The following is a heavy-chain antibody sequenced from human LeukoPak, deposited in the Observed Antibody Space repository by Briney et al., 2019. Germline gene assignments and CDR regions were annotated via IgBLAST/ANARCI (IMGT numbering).Heavy chain of an antibody. CDR3: ARERAREWVLYRYYYYGMDV. D-gene: IGHD1-26*01. Sequence: GGSLRLSCAASGFTFSSYSMNWVRQAPGKGLEWVSHISGSSTTRYYADSVEGRFTISRDNAENSLYLQMNSLRAEDTAVYYCARERAREWVLYRYYYYGMDVWGQGTTVTVSS. J-gene: IGHJ6*02. V-gene: IGHV3-48*04. CDR2: ISGSSTTR. CDR1: GFTFSSYS.